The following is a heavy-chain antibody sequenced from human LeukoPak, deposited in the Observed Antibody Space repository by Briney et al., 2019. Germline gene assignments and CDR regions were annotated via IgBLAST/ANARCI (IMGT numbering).Heavy chain of an antibody. CDR2: IKEDGGAT. CDR1: GFTFSTYW. CDR3: ARDPSGYCSGGSCYSNWFDP. Sequence: GGSLRLSCAASGFTFSTYWMTWVRQAPGKGPEWVANIKEDGGATYYVDSVKGRFTISRDNAKKSLYLQMNSLRADDTAVYYCARDPSGYCSGGSCYSNWFDPWGQGTLVTVSS. V-gene: IGHV3-7*01. D-gene: IGHD2-15*01. J-gene: IGHJ5*02.